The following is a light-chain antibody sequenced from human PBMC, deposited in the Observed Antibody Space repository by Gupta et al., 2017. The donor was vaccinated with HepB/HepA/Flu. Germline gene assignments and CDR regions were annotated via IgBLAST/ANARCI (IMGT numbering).Light chain of an antibody. CDR1: QSVSRY. CDR3: QQRLNWPIT. V-gene: IGKV3-11*01. Sequence: EIVLTQSPATLSLSPGERATLSCRAIQSVSRYLAWYQQKPGQAPRLFIYDASNRATGIPARFSGSGSGTDFTLTIDSLEPEDFAVYYCQQRLNWPITFGQGTRLEIK. J-gene: IGKJ5*01. CDR2: DAS.